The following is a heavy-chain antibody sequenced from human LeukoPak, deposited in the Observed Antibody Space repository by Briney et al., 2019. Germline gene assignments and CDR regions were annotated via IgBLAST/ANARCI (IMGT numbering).Heavy chain of an antibody. J-gene: IGHJ3*02. Sequence: GGSLRLSCAASGFTFSTYAMSWVRQAPGKGLEWVSVIYSGGSTYYADSVKGRFTISRDNSKNTLYLQMNSLRAEDTAVYYCASYPRGYSYGYREDPFPFDIWGQGTMVTVSS. V-gene: IGHV3-66*01. CDR3: ASYPRGYSYGYREDPFPFDI. CDR2: IYSGGST. CDR1: GFTFSTYA. D-gene: IGHD5-18*01.